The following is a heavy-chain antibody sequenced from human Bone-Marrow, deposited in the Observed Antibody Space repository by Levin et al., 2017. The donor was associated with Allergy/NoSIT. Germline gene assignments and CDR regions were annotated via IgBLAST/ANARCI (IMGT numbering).Heavy chain of an antibody. V-gene: IGHV3-23*01. CDR3: AKRGVRGGDSQGGHFDS. D-gene: IGHD2-21*02. CDR2: ITESGYRT. Sequence: GESLKISCAASRFTFSSYDMSWVRQAPGKGLEWVSSITESGYRTYYADSVKGRFTISRDNSKNTLYLQMNSLRAEDTAVYFCAKRGVRGGDSQGGHFDSWGQGTLVTVSS. J-gene: IGHJ4*02. CDR1: RFTFSSYD.